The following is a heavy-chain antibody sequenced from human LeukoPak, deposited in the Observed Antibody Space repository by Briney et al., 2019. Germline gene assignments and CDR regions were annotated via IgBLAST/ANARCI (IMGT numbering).Heavy chain of an antibody. Sequence: PGGSLRLSCVASGFTFSHYGMYWVRQAPGKGLEWVAYMQSDGINKHYGDSVKGRFTISRDNSKNTLYLQMNSLRGEDTAVYFCAKPSPGPTGNYFDYWGQGTLATVSS. J-gene: IGHJ4*02. V-gene: IGHV3-30*02. CDR3: AKPSPGPTGNYFDY. D-gene: IGHD1-14*01. CDR1: GFTFSHYG. CDR2: MQSDGINK.